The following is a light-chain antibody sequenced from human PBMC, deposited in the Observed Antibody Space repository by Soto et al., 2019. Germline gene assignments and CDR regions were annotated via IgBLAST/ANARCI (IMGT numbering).Light chain of an antibody. CDR2: AAS. CDR3: QQLNNFPRT. V-gene: IGKV1-9*01. J-gene: IGKJ1*01. CDR1: QGISSY. Sequence: QMTQSPSTLSASVGDRVTITCRASQGISSYLAWYQQKPGKAPKLLMYAASTLQSGVPSRFSGSGSGTEFTLTISSLQAEDFATYYCQQLNNFPRTFGQGTKVDIK.